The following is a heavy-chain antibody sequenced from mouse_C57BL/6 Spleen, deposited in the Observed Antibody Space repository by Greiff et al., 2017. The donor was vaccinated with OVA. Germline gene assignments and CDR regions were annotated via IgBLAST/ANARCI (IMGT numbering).Heavy chain of an antibody. CDR3: ARDRGLLYFDY. CDR1: GYSITSGYY. V-gene: IGHV3-6*01. CDR2: ISYDGSN. D-gene: IGHD2-3*01. J-gene: IGHJ2*01. Sequence: EVQLQESGPGLVKPSQSLSLTCSVTGYSITSGYYWNWIRQFPGNKLEWMGYISYDGSNNYNPSLKNRISITRDTSKNQFFLKLNSVTTEDTATYYCARDRGLLYFDYWGQGTTLTVSS.